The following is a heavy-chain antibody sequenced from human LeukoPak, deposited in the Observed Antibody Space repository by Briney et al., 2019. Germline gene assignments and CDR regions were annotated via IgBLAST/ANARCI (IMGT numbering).Heavy chain of an antibody. Sequence: GASLQISCQGSGYSFTSYWIGWVRQLPGKGLEWMGIIYPGDSDTRYSPSFQGQVSISADKSISTAYLQWSSLKASDTAMYYCARRGSGWYWDYRGQGTLVTVSS. J-gene: IGHJ4*02. V-gene: IGHV5-51*01. CDR3: ARRGSGWYWDY. CDR1: GYSFTSYW. CDR2: IYPGDSDT. D-gene: IGHD6-19*01.